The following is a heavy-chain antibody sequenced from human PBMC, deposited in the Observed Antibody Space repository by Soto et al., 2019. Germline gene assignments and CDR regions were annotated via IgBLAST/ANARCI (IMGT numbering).Heavy chain of an antibody. CDR1: GYTFTSYG. CDR2: ISAYNGNT. J-gene: IGHJ4*02. Sequence: QVQLVQSGAEVKKPGASVKVSCKASGYTFTSYGISWVRQAPGQGLEWMGWISAYNGNTNYAQKLQGRVTMTTDTSTSTAYMELGSLRFDDTAVYYCEGDKAGDSSIAVAVDYWGEGTLVTVSS. D-gene: IGHD6-19*01. V-gene: IGHV1-18*01. CDR3: EGDKAGDSSIAVAVDY.